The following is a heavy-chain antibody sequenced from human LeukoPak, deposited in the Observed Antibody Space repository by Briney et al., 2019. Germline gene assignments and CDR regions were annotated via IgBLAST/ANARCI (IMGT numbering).Heavy chain of an antibody. CDR3: ARELAAGPYYFDY. V-gene: IGHV4-30-4*08. CDR1: GGSISSGDYY. Sequence: SETLSLTCTVSGGSISSGDYYWSWIRQPPGKGLEWIGYIYYSGGTYYNPSLKSRVTISVDTSKNQFSLKLSSVTAADTAVYYCARELAAGPYYFDYWGQGTLVTVSS. D-gene: IGHD6-13*01. J-gene: IGHJ4*02. CDR2: IYYSGGT.